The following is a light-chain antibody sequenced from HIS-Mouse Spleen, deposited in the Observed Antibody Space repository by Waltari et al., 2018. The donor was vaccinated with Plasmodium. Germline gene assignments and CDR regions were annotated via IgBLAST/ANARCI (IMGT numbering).Light chain of an antibody. V-gene: IGKV1-8*01. CDR3: QQYYSYPYT. Sequence: AIRMTQSPSSFSASTGDRVPITCRASQGISSYLAWNQQKPGKAPKLLIYAASTLQSGVPSRFSGSGSGTDFTLTISCLQSEDFATYYCQQYYSYPYTFGQGTKLEIK. J-gene: IGKJ2*01. CDR1: QGISSY. CDR2: AAS.